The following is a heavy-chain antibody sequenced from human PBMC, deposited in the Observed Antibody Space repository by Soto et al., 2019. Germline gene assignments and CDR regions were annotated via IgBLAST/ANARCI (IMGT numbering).Heavy chain of an antibody. D-gene: IGHD3-22*01. CDR2: IWYDGSNK. V-gene: IGHV3-33*01. Sequence: PGGSLRLSCAASGFTFSSYGMHWVRQAPGKGLEWVAVIWYDGSNKYYADSVKGRFTISRDNSKNTLYLQMNSLRAEDTAVYYCARWTYDSSGYYYFDYWGQGTLVTVSS. CDR1: GFTFSSYG. J-gene: IGHJ4*02. CDR3: ARWTYDSSGYYYFDY.